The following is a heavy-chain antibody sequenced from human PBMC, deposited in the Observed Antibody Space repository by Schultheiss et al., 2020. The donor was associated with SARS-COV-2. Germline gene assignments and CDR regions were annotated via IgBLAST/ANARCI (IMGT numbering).Heavy chain of an antibody. CDR2: ISYDGSNK. D-gene: IGHD1-26*01. CDR3: ARDGGGAYYFDY. Sequence: GGSLRLSCAASGFTFSSYAMHWVRQAPGKGLEWVAVISYDGSNKYYADSVKGRFTISRDNSKNTLYLQMNSLRAEDTAVYYCARDGGGAYYFDYWGQGTLATVSS. V-gene: IGHV3-30-3*01. CDR1: GFTFSSYA. J-gene: IGHJ4*02.